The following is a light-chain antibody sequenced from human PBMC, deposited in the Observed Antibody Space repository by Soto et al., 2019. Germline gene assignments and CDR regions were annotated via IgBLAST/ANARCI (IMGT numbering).Light chain of an antibody. CDR2: LEGSGSY. J-gene: IGLJ1*01. CDR1: SGHSSYI. V-gene: IGLV4-60*02. CDR3: ETWNSNTRV. Sequence: QPVLTQSSSASASLGSSVKVTCTLSSGHSSYIIAWHQQQPGKAPRYLMKLEGSGSYNKGSGVPDCFSGSSSGADRFLTISNLQFEDEADYYCETWNSNTRVFGTGTKLTVL.